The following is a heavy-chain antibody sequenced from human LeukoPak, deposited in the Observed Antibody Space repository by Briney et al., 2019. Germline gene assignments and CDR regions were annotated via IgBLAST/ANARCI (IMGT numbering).Heavy chain of an antibody. CDR3: TTDVVRYFALYYFDY. V-gene: IGHV3-15*01. D-gene: IGHD3-9*01. CDR1: GFTFSNAW. J-gene: IGHJ4*02. Sequence: GGSLILSWAASGFTFSNAWMSWVRQAPGKGLEWVGRIKSKTDGGTTDYAAPVKGRFTISRDDSKNTLYLQMNSLKTEDTAVYYCTTDVVRYFALYYFDYWGQGTLVTVSS. CDR2: IKSKTDGGTT.